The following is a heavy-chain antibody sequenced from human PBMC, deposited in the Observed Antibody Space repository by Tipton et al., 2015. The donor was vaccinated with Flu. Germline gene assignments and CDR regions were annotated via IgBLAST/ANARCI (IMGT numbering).Heavy chain of an antibody. Sequence: SLRLSCAASGFTFSRYAMTWVRQAPGKGLELVAAIRGGAGRWVAAVSGGGGATFFADSVKGRFTISRDNSKNILYLQMNSLRAEDTAVYYCARDPQCSHGVCSLDYWGQGTLVTVSS. CDR1: GFTFSRYA. V-gene: IGHV3-23*01. CDR2: IRGGAGRWVAAVSGGGGAT. D-gene: IGHD2-8*01. CDR3: ARDPQCSHGVCSLDY. J-gene: IGHJ4*02.